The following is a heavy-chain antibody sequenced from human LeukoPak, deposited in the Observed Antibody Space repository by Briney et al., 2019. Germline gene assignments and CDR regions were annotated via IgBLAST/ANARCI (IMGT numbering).Heavy chain of an antibody. CDR2: FDPEDGET. CDR3: ATGQLVMGYYYYYMDV. Sequence: ASVKVSCKVSGYTLTELSMHWVRQAPGKGLEWMGGFDPEDGETIYAQKFQGRVTMTEDTSTDTAYMELSSLRSEDTAVYYCATGQLVMGYYYYYMDVWGKGTTVTVSS. D-gene: IGHD6-13*01. J-gene: IGHJ6*03. CDR1: GYTLTELS. V-gene: IGHV1-24*01.